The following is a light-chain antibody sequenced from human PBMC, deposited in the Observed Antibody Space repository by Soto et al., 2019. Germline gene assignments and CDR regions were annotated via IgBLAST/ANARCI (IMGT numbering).Light chain of an antibody. CDR1: QSVSSSF. CDR3: QHYRSSWT. Sequence: EIVLTQSPGTLSLSPGERATLSCRASQSVSSSFLAWYQQKPGQPPRLLIYGTSSRATGIPARFSGSGSGTDFTLTISRLEPEDFVVYYGQHYRSSWTFGRGTKVEVK. CDR2: GTS. J-gene: IGKJ1*01. V-gene: IGKV3-20*01.